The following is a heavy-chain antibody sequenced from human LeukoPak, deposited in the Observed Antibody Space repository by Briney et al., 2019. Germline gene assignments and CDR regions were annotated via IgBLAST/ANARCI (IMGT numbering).Heavy chain of an antibody. CDR1: GGSFSGYY. CDR2: INHSGST. CDR3: ARVLGVVTANLDY. J-gene: IGHJ4*02. D-gene: IGHD2-21*02. Sequence: SETLSLTCAVYGGSFSGYYWSWIRQPPGKGLEWIGEINHSGSTNYNPSLKSRVTISVDTSKNQFSLKLSSVTAADTAVYYCARVLGVVTANLDYWGQGTLVTVSS. V-gene: IGHV4-34*01.